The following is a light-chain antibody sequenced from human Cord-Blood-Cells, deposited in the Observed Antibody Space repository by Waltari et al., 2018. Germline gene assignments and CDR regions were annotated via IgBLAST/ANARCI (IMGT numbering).Light chain of an antibody. Sequence: QSALTQPASVSGSPGQSITISCTGTSSDVGSYNLVSWYQQYPGKAPKLMIYEGSKWPSGVSNRFSGSKSGNTASLTISGLQAEDEADYYCCSYAGSSTVVFGGGTKLTVL. J-gene: IGLJ2*01. V-gene: IGLV2-23*01. CDR3: CSYAGSSTVV. CDR2: EGS. CDR1: SSDVGSYNL.